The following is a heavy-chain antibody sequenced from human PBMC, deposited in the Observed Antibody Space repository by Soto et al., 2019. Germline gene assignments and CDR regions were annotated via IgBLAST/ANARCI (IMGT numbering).Heavy chain of an antibody. D-gene: IGHD3-22*01. CDR1: GDAFSSYA. V-gene: IGHV1-69*13. J-gene: IGHJ4*02. CDR2: IIPMFGTA. CDR3: ARVGPAHYYDSSGYYSPLDY. Sequence: SVKVSYKASGDAFSSYAINWVRQAPGQGLEWMGGIIPMFGTANYAQKFKGRVTITAGESTSTVYMELSSLRSEDTAVYYCARVGPAHYYDSSGYYSPLDYWGQGTLVTVSS.